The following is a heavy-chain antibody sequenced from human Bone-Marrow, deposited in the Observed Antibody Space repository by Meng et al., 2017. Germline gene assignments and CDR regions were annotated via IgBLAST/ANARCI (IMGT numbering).Heavy chain of an antibody. CDR3: ARDSIRLGELSRYDLDY. CDR2: ISYDGSNK. Sequence: GGSRRLSCAASGFTFSSYAMHWVRQAPGKGLEWVAVISYDGSNKYYADSVKGRFTISRDNSKNTLYLQMNSLRAEDTAVYYCARDSIRLGELSRYDLDYWGQGTLVTVSS. D-gene: IGHD3-16*02. CDR1: GFTFSSYA. V-gene: IGHV3-30*04. J-gene: IGHJ4*02.